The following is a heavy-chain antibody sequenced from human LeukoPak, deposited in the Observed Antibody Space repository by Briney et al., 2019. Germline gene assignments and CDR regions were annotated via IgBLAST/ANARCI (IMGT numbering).Heavy chain of an antibody. Sequence: SETLSLTCTVSGGSISSYYWSWIRQPPGKGLEWIGYISYSGSTVYNPSLRSRVTISVDMSKNQFSLKLSSVTAADTALYYCARERSSGIDYWGQGTLVTVSS. D-gene: IGHD3-22*01. V-gene: IGHV4-59*01. CDR2: ISYSGST. CDR3: ARERSSGIDY. J-gene: IGHJ4*02. CDR1: GGSISSYY.